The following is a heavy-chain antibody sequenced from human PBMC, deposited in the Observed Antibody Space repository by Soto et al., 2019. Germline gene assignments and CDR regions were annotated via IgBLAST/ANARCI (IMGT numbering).Heavy chain of an antibody. CDR2: IIHIFGTA. J-gene: IGHJ6*02. V-gene: IGHV1-69*13. Sequence: GASVTVSCKASGGTFSSYAISWVRQAPGQGKEWMGGIIHIFGTANYAQKYQGRVKITADESTSTVYMELSSLRFEDTAVYYCSRGIVGSNGWYQSDYYYYGMDVWGQGTTVTVSS. D-gene: IGHD6-19*01. CDR3: SRGIVGSNGWYQSDYYYYGMDV. CDR1: GGTFSSYA.